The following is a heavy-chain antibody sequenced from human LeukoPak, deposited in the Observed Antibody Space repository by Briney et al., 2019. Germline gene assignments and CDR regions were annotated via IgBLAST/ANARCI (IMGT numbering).Heavy chain of an antibody. CDR2: ISAYNGNT. CDR3: ARTVAVAGQYYFDY. V-gene: IGHV1-18*01. J-gene: IGHJ4*02. Sequence: GASVKVSCKASGYTFTSYGISWVRQAPGQGLEWMGWISAYNGNTNYAQKLQGRVTMTTDTSTSTAYMELRSLRSDDTAVYYCARTVAVAGQYYFDYWGQGTLVTVSS. D-gene: IGHD6-19*01. CDR1: GYTFTSYG.